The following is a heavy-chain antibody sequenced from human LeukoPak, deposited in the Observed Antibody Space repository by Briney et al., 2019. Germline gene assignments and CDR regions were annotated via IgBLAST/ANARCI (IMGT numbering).Heavy chain of an antibody. Sequence: SATLSLTCTVSGGSISGYYWSWIRQPPGEGLEWIGYIYYSGGTNYNPSLKSRVTISVDTSKNQFSLKLSSVTAADTAVYYCAREGYYYDSSGYKLVAFDIWGQGTMVTVSS. D-gene: IGHD3-22*01. J-gene: IGHJ3*02. CDR2: IYYSGGT. CDR1: GGSISGYY. V-gene: IGHV4-4*08. CDR3: AREGYYYDSSGYKLVAFDI.